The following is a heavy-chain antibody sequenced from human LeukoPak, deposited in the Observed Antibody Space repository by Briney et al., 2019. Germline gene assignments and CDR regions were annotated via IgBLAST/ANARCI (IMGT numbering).Heavy chain of an antibody. V-gene: IGHV3-23*01. Sequence: PGWSLRLSCAASGFTFSSYAMSWVRQAPGKGLEWVSAISGSGGSTYYADSVKGRFTISRDNSKNTLYLQMNSLRAEDTAVYYCAKDRVSSGWYDYWGQGTLVTVSS. CDR3: AKDRVSSGWYDY. CDR2: ISGSGGST. CDR1: GFTFSSYA. D-gene: IGHD6-19*01. J-gene: IGHJ4*02.